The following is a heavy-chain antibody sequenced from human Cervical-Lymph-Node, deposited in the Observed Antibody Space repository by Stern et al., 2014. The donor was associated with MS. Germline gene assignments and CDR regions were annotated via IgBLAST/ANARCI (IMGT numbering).Heavy chain of an antibody. CDR2: INTGNGNR. CDR1: GYNFTDYG. CDR3: ARTGTEVTSGYYYGMDV. D-gene: IGHD4-23*01. Sequence: VQLVQSGAEVKKPGASVKVSCKTAGYNFTDYGIIWVRQAPGQRLEWMGWINTGNGNRRYSQKIQGRVTITRDTSASTAYMELSSLRSEDTAVYYCARTGTEVTSGYYYGMDVWGQGTTVTVSS. V-gene: IGHV1-3*04. J-gene: IGHJ6*02.